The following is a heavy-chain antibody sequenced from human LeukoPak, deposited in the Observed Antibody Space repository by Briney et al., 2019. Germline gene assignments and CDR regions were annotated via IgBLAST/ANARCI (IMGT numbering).Heavy chain of an antibody. CDR3: AKAISRYYYDSSGPYYFDS. D-gene: IGHD3-22*01. V-gene: IGHV3-23*01. CDR1: GFTFSSYA. Sequence: PGGSLRLSCAASGFTFSSYAMSWVRQAPGKGLEWVSAISGSGGSTYYADSVKGRFTISRDNSKNTLYLQIHSLRAEDTAVYYCAKAISRYYYDSSGPYYFDSWGQGTLVTVSS. CDR2: ISGSGGST. J-gene: IGHJ4*02.